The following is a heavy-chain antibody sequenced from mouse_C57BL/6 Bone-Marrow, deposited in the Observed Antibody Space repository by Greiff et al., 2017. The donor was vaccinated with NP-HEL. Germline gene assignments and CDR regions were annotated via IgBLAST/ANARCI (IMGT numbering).Heavy chain of an antibody. Sequence: QVQLQQSGAELARPGASVKLSCKASGYTFPSSGLSWVTQRTGQVLEWIGEIYPRSGNTYYNEKFKGKATLTADKSSSTAYMELRSLTSEDSAVYFGARRRGLGRNWYFDVWGTGTTVTVSS. CDR3: ARRRGLGRNWYFDV. V-gene: IGHV1-81*01. D-gene: IGHD4-1*01. CDR2: IYPRSGNT. CDR1: GYTFPSSG. J-gene: IGHJ1*03.